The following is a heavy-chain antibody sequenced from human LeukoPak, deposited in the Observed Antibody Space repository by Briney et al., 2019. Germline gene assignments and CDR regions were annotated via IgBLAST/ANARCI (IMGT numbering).Heavy chain of an antibody. Sequence: GGSLRLSCAASGFTFSSYAMSCVRQAPGKGLEWVSAISGSGGSTYYADSVKGRFTISRDNSKNTLYLQMNSLRAEDTAVYYCAKDQAAAGGDYYFDYWGQGTLVTVSS. D-gene: IGHD6-13*01. V-gene: IGHV3-23*01. J-gene: IGHJ4*02. CDR2: ISGSGGST. CDR1: GFTFSSYA. CDR3: AKDQAAAGGDYYFDY.